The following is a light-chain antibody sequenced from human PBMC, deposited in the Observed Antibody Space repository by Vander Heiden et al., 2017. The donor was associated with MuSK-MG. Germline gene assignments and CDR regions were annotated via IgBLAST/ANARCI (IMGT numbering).Light chain of an antibody. J-gene: IGLJ2*01. Sequence: QSVLNQPPSASGTPGQRVTISCSGSSSNIGSNTVNWYQQLPGTAPKLLIYRNNQRPSGVPDRFSGSKSGTSASLAISGLQSEDEADYYCAAWDDSLNGVVFGGGTKLTVL. V-gene: IGLV1-44*01. CDR1: SSNIGSNT. CDR3: AAWDDSLNGVV. CDR2: RNN.